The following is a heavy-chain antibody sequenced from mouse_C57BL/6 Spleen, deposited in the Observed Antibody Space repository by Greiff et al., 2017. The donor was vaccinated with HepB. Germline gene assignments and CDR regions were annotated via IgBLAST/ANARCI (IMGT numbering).Heavy chain of an antibody. CDR3: ARSDYYGSSYWFAY. CDR2: IHPNSGST. Sequence: QVQLQHPGAELVKPGASVKLSCKASGYTFTSYWMHWVKQRPGQGLEWIGMIHPNSGSTNYNEKFKSKATLTVDKSSSTAYMQLSSLTSEDSAVYYCARSDYYGSSYWFAYWGQGTLVTVSA. J-gene: IGHJ3*01. D-gene: IGHD1-1*01. CDR1: GYTFTSYW. V-gene: IGHV1-64*01.